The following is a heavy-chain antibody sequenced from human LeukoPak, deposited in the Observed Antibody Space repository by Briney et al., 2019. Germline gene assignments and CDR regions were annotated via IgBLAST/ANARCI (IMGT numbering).Heavy chain of an antibody. D-gene: IGHD2/OR15-2a*01. Sequence: PSETLSLTCTVSGDSISNYYWSWIRQPPGKGLEWIGYIFYSGSISYNPSLKSRVTISTDTSKNQLSLRLTSVTAADTAVYYCARHRSGTFFDYWGQGTLVTVSS. J-gene: IGHJ4*02. CDR3: ARHRSGTFFDY. CDR2: IFYSGSI. V-gene: IGHV4-59*08. CDR1: GDSISNYY.